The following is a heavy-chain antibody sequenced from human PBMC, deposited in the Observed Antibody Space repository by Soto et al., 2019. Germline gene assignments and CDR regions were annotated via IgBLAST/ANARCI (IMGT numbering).Heavy chain of an antibody. Sequence: HVTLKESGPVLVNPTETLTLTCTVSGFSLSNGKVGVSWIRQPPGKALEWLAHIFSNDEKSYRTSLKSRLTISEDTSKSQVVLTMTNVDPVDTATYYRPRILFGRSVAGGYFYMDVWGKGTTVTVSS. V-gene: IGHV2-26*01. D-gene: IGHD6-19*01. CDR2: IFSNDEK. CDR1: GFSLSNGKVG. CDR3: PRILFGRSVAGGYFYMDV. J-gene: IGHJ6*03.